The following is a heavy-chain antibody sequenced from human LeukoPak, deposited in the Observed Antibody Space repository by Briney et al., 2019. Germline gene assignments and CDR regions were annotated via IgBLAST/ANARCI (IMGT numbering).Heavy chain of an antibody. CDR2: IKEDGSER. Sequence: GGSLRLSCEGSAFIFSGHWMNWVRQTPGKGLEWVASIKEDGSERQYVDSVKGRFSISRDNTKGSLFLQLNSLRAEDTAVYYCARSPYYDFWKGVRWFDPWGQGTLVTVSS. J-gene: IGHJ5*02. CDR1: AFIFSGHW. V-gene: IGHV3-7*03. CDR3: ARSPYYDFWKGVRWFDP. D-gene: IGHD3-3*01.